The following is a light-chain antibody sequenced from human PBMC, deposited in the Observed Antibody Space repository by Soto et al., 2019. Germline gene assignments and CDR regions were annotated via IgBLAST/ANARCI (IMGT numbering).Light chain of an antibody. CDR1: QSISSY. CDR3: QQSYSTPPT. Sequence: DIQMTQSPSSLSASVGDRVTITCRASQSISSYLNWYQQKPGKAPKLLIYAASSLHSGVPSRFSGSGSGTDVTLTISSLQLEDFATYYCQQSYSTPPTFGQGTKVEI. J-gene: IGKJ1*01. CDR2: AAS. V-gene: IGKV1-39*01.